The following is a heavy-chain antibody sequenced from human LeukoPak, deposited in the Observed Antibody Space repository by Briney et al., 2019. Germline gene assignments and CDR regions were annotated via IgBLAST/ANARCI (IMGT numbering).Heavy chain of an antibody. CDR3: ARDLWRNWFDP. CDR1: GYSISSGYY. D-gene: IGHD2/OR15-2a*01. CDR2: IYHSGST. V-gene: IGHV4-38-2*02. Sequence: NPSETLSLTCTVSGYSISSGYYWGWIRPPPGKGLEWIGSIYHSGSTYYNPSLKSRVTISVDTSKNQFSLKLSSVTAADTAVYYCARDLWRNWFDPWGQGTLVTVSS. J-gene: IGHJ5*02.